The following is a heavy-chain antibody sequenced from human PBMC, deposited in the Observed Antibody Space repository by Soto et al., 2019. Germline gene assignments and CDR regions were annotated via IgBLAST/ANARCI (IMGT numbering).Heavy chain of an antibody. J-gene: IGHJ6*02. CDR2: IKQDGSEK. Sequence: GSLRLSCAASGFTFSKYWMSWVRQAPGKGLEWVANIKQDGSEKYHVDSVKGRFTISRDNAKNSLYLQLNSLRVEDTAVYYCTRGVPPLGFYYYGMDVWGQGTTVTVSS. CDR1: GFTFSKYW. V-gene: IGHV3-7*04. CDR3: TRGVPPLGFYYYGMDV.